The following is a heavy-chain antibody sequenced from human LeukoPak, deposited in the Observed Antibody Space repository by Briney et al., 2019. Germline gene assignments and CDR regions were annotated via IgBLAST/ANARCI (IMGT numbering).Heavy chain of an antibody. J-gene: IGHJ4*02. CDR3: ASVRSGYGYYFDY. CDR1: GYTFTSYY. D-gene: IGHD3-22*01. Sequence: ASVKVSWKASGYTFTSYYMHWVRQAPGQGLEWMGIINPSGGSTSYAQKFQGRVTMTRDTSTSTVYMELSSLRSEDTAVYYCASVRSGYGYYFDYWGQGTLVTVSS. V-gene: IGHV1-46*01. CDR2: INPSGGST.